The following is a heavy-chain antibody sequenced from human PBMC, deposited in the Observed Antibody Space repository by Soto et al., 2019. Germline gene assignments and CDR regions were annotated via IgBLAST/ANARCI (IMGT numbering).Heavy chain of an antibody. V-gene: IGHV4-59*01. J-gene: IGHJ4*02. D-gene: IGHD4-4*01. CDR2: GYSGFT. CDR1: GGSITTYQ. CDR3: ARDYGNYSFFFDY. Sequence: QVQLQESGPGLVKPSETLSLTCTVSGGSITTYQWSWIRQPPGKGLEWIGGYSGFTNYNPSLESRPPIPADHSKNHFSLTRRSVPPPDTAVYYCARDYGNYSFFFDYWGQGALVTVSS.